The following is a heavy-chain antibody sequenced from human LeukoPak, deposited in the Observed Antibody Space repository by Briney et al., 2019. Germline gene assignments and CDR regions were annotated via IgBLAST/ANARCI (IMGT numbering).Heavy chain of an antibody. Sequence: AGGSLRLSCAASGFTFSGYGMHWVRQAPGEGLEWVAVIASAGNNIYYADSVKGRFTISRDNSKNTLYLQMNSLRAEDTAVYYCAKGVDYGDYYNWFDPWGQGTLVTVSS. CDR1: GFTFSGYG. D-gene: IGHD4-17*01. CDR2: IASAGNNI. V-gene: IGHV3-30*18. CDR3: AKGVDYGDYYNWFDP. J-gene: IGHJ5*02.